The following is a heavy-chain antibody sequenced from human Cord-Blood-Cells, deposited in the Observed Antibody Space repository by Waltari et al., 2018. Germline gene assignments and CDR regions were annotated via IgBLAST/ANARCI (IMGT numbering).Heavy chain of an antibody. V-gene: IGHV3-30-3*01. D-gene: IGHD2-15*01. CDR3: ARAIVVVVPWVDY. J-gene: IGHJ4*02. CDR2: ISYDGSNK. CDR1: GFTFSSYA. Sequence: QVQLVESGGGVVQPGRSMRLSCAASGFTFSSYAMPWVRQGPGKGREWVAVISYDGSNKYYADSVKGRFTISRDNSKNTLYLQMNSLRAEDTAVYYCARAIVVVVPWVDYWGQGTLVTVSS.